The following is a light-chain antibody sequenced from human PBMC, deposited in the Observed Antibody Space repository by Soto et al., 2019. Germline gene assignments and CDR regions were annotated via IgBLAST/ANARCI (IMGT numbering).Light chain of an antibody. J-gene: IGLJ1*01. CDR1: SSDVGGYNY. V-gene: IGLV2-14*01. Sequence: QAVVTQPASVSGSPGQSITISCTGTSSDVGGYNYVSWYQQHPGKAPKLMIYDVSNRPSGVSNRFSGSKSGNTASLTISGLQAEDEADYYCSSYTISSTRVFGTGTKLTVL. CDR2: DVS. CDR3: SSYTISSTRV.